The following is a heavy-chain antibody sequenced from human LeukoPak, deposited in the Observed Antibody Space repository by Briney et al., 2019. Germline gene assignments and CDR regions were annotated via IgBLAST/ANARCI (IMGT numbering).Heavy chain of an antibody. V-gene: IGHV4-34*01. CDR3: AKGGYDFSNPFDS. D-gene: IGHD4-11*01. Sequence: SETLSLTCVAHGGSFSGYYWSWIRQPPGKGLEWIGEIHHDGTTNYNPSLKSRVTISVDTSKNQFSLKLSSVTAADTAVYYCAKGGYDFSNPFDSWGQGTLVTVSS. J-gene: IGHJ4*02. CDR2: IHHDGTT. CDR1: GGSFSGYY.